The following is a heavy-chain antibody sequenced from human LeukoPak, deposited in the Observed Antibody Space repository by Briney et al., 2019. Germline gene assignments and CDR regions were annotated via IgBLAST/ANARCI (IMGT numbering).Heavy chain of an antibody. Sequence: GGSLRLSCAASGFTFSSYSMNWVRQAPGKGLEWVSSISSSSSYIYYADSVKGRFTISRDNAKNSLYLQMSSLRAEDTAVYYCARDPGYYYDSSGYYDYWGQGTLVTVSS. CDR3: ARDPGYYYDSSGYYDY. J-gene: IGHJ4*02. CDR1: GFTFSSYS. D-gene: IGHD3-22*01. CDR2: ISSSSSYI. V-gene: IGHV3-21*01.